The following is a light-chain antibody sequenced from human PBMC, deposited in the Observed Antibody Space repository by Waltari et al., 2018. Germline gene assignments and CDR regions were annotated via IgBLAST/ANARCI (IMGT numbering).Light chain of an antibody. J-gene: IGLJ2*01. V-gene: IGLV2-8*01. CDR1: SSDVGGYDY. CDR3: SSYTGSNSVV. Sequence: QSALTQPPSASGSPGQSVTISCTGTSSDVGGYDYVSWLQQHPGKAPKLMIYEVSKRSSGVPDRFSGSKSGNTASLTVSGLQAEDEADYYCSSYTGSNSVVFGGGTKLTVL. CDR2: EVS.